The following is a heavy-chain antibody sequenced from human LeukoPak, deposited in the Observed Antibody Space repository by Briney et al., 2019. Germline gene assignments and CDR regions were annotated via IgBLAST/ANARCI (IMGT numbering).Heavy chain of an antibody. CDR2: INPNSGGT. Sequence: ASVTVSCRASGYTFTGYYMHWVRQAPGQGLEWMGWINPNSGGTNYAQKFQGRVTMTRDTSISTAYMELSRLRSDDTAVYYCARDNPVKVAYYWGQGTLVTVSS. CDR1: GYTFTGYY. J-gene: IGHJ4*02. V-gene: IGHV1-2*02. CDR3: ARDNPVKVAYY.